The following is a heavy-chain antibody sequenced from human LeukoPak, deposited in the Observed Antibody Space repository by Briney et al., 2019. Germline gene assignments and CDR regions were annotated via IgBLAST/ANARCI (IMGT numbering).Heavy chain of an antibody. Sequence: PSETLSLTCTVSGGSISSSSYYWGWIRQPPGKGLEWIGSIHYSGSTYYNPSLKSRVTISVDTSKNQFSLKLSSVTAADTAVYYCARGGSGYDSFYYYGMDVWGQGTTVTVSS. CDR1: GGSISSSSYY. CDR3: ARGGSGYDSFYYYGMDV. J-gene: IGHJ6*02. CDR2: IHYSGST. D-gene: IGHD5-12*01. V-gene: IGHV4-39*07.